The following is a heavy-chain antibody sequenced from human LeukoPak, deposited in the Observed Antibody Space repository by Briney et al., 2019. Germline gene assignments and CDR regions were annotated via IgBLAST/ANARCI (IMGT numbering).Heavy chain of an antibody. CDR1: GYTFNRYY. CDR2: LNPNSGVT. J-gene: IGHJ4*02. D-gene: IGHD1-7*01. CDR3: AREDNWNYDY. V-gene: IGHV1-2*02. Sequence: ASVKVSCKASGYTFNRYYMHWVRQAPGHGLEWMGWLNPNSGVTKYAQKFQGRVTMTRDTSISTAYMELSSLRSDDTAVYYCAREDNWNYDYWDQGTLVTVSS.